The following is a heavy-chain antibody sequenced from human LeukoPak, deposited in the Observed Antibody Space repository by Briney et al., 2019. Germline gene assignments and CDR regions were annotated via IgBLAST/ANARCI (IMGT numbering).Heavy chain of an antibody. CDR2: IYYSGST. CDR3: ACQTNDAFDI. Sequence: PSETLSLTCTVSGGSISSYYWSWIRQPPGKGLEWIGYIYYSGSTNYNPSLKSRVTISVDTSKNQFSLKLSSVTAADAAVYYCACQTNDAFDIWGQGTMVTVSS. CDR1: GGSISSYY. J-gene: IGHJ3*02. V-gene: IGHV4-59*08.